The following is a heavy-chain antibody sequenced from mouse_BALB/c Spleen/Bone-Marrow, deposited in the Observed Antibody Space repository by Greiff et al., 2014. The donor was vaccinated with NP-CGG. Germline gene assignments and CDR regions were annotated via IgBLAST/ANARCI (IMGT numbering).Heavy chain of an antibody. CDR3: ARSGERYGAMDY. V-gene: IGHV5-4*02. CDR1: GFTFSDYY. CDR2: ISDGGGYT. Sequence: EVKLMESGGGLVKPGGSLKLSCAASGFTFSDYYMYWVRQTPEKRLEWVATISDGGGYTYYPDSVWGRFTISRDNAKNNLHLQMSSLKSEDTAMYYCARSGERYGAMDYWGQGTSVTVFS. D-gene: IGHD2-10*02. J-gene: IGHJ4*01.